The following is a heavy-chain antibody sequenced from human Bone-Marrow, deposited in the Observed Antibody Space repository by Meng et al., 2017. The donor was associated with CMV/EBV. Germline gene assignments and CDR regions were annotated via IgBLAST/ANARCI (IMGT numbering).Heavy chain of an antibody. D-gene: IGHD6-13*01. CDR1: GFTFADYT. V-gene: IGHV3-43*01. J-gene: IGHJ4*02. CDR3: ATDSSSWYRRNGVY. CDR2: ISWDGGTT. Sequence: GESLKISCAASGFTFADYTMHWIRQAPGKGLEWVSLISWDGGTTYYADSVKGRFTISRDNSKNTLYLQMNSLRAEDTAVYYCATDSSSWYRRNGVYWGQGTLVTVSS.